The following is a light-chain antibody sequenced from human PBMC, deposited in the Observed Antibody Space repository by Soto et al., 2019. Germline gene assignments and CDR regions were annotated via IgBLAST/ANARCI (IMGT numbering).Light chain of an antibody. CDR2: RDS. Sequence: SYERTQPLSVSVALGQTARITCGGNNIGSKNVHWYQQKPGQAPVLVIYRDSNRPSGIPERFSGSNSGNTATLTISRAQAGDEADYYCQVWDSSTARVFGGGTQLTVL. CDR3: QVWDSSTARV. V-gene: IGLV3-9*01. CDR1: NIGSKN. J-gene: IGLJ7*01.